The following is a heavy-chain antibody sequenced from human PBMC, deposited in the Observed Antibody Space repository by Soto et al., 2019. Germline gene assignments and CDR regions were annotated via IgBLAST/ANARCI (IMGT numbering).Heavy chain of an antibody. D-gene: IGHD3-22*01. CDR3: ARDNGQRDYYDSSLDAFDI. CDR2: IIPIFSTP. CDR1: GGTLRSCA. Sequence: ASVEVSCKGTGGTLRSCASSWVRQAPGQGREWVGGIIPIFSTPNYAQKFQGGVTITADESTSTAYMELSSLRSEDTAVYYCARDNGQRDYYDSSLDAFDIWGQGTMVTVSS. J-gene: IGHJ3*02. V-gene: IGHV1-69*01.